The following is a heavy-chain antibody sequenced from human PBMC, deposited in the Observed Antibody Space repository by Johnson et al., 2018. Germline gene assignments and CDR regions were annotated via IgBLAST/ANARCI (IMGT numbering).Heavy chain of an antibody. CDR2: IYSSGST. Sequence: QVQLQESGPGLVKPSETLSLTCSVSGGSVSSGSFYWSWIRQPAGREPEWIGHIYSSGSTNYNPSLKSRISISLDTFKNQFSLELSSVTTADTAVYYCARDGYTYGAYYYFMDVWGKGTAVTVSS. CDR1: GGSVSSGSFY. V-gene: IGHV4-61*10. J-gene: IGHJ6*03. CDR3: ARDGYTYGAYYYFMDV. D-gene: IGHD5-18*01.